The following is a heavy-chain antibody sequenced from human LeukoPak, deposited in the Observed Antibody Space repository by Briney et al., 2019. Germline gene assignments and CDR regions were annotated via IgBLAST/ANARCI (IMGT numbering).Heavy chain of an antibody. CDR3: ARDWAGVQLGSFDI. V-gene: IGHV4-59*01. D-gene: IGHD5-18*01. Sequence: SETLSLTCTVSGGSISSYYWSWIRQPPGKGLEWIGYIYYNGSTNYNPSLKSRVTISVDTSKNRFSLKLSSVTAAATAVYYCARDWAGVQLGSFDIWGQGTMVTVSS. J-gene: IGHJ3*02. CDR2: IYYNGST. CDR1: GGSISSYY.